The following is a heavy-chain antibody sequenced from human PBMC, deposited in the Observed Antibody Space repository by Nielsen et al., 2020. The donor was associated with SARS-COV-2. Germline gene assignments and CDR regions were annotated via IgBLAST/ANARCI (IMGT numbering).Heavy chain of an antibody. CDR3: ARHDYGGNSPIDS. V-gene: IGHV1-2*06. CDR2: MSPSSGGT. J-gene: IGHJ4*02. CDR1: GYTFTDYY. D-gene: IGHD4-23*01. Sequence: ASVKVSCKASGYTFTDYYVYWVRQAPGQGLEWMGRMSPSSGGTNYAQKFKDRITMTRDTSLSTAYMELSSLRSDDTAIYYCARHDYGGNSPIDSWGQGTLLTVSS.